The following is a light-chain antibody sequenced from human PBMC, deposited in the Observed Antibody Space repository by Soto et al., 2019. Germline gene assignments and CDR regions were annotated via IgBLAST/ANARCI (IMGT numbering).Light chain of an antibody. CDR2: DAS. J-gene: IGKJ1*01. CDR1: RSVSTS. V-gene: IGKV1-5*01. CDR3: QQYKSYAPT. Sequence: DIQMTQSHSTLSASVGDRVTITCRASRSVSTSLAWYQKKPGKAPKLLIFDASSLESGVPSRFSGSGSGTELTLTISGLQPDDFATYFCQQYKSYAPTFGQGTKVDIK.